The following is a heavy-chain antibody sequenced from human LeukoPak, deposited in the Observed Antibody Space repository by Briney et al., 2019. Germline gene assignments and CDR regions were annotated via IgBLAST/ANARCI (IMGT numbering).Heavy chain of an antibody. Sequence: GGSLRLSCAASGFTFSSYWMSWVRQAPGKGLEWAAKIKQDGGEKYYVDSVRGRFTIPRDNDKNSLFLQMNSLRAEDTAVYYCARDRPRGDSSGWNYFDYWGQGTLVTVSS. J-gene: IGHJ4*02. D-gene: IGHD6-19*01. CDR3: ARDRPRGDSSGWNYFDY. V-gene: IGHV3-7*01. CDR1: GFTFSSYW. CDR2: IKQDGGEK.